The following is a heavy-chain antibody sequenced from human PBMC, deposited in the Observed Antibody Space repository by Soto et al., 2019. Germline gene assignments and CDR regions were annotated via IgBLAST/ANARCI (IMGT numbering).Heavy chain of an antibody. CDR1: GFTFSSYW. CDR3: ATYRDSSSVYWYFDL. V-gene: IGHV3-7*01. J-gene: IGHJ2*01. CDR2: IKQDGSEK. Sequence: GGSLRLSCAASGFTFSSYWMSWVRQAPGKGLEWVANIKQDGSEKYYVDSVKGRFTISRDNAKNSLYLQMNSLRAEDTAVYYCATYRDSSSVYWYFDLWGRGTLVTVSS. D-gene: IGHD6-6*01.